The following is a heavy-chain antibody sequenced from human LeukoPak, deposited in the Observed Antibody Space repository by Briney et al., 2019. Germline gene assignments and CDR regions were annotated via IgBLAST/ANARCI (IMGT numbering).Heavy chain of an antibody. CDR3: AEDRSDVSPNYMAAAGTWYFDH. Sequence: SETLSLTCTVSGGSISSYYWSWIRQPPGKGLEWIGYIYYSGSTYYNPSLKSRVTISIDTSKNQFSLKLSSVTAADTAVYYCAEDRSDVSPNYMAAAGTWYFDHWGRGTLVTVSS. CDR2: IYYSGST. CDR1: GGSISSYY. J-gene: IGHJ2*01. D-gene: IGHD6-13*01. V-gene: IGHV4-59*12.